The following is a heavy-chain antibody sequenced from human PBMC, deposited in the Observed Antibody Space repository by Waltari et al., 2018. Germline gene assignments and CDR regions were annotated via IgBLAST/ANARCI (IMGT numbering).Heavy chain of an antibody. CDR3: ARGESFYDYGDYGLDAFDI. CDR1: GGSISRSRYS. D-gene: IGHD4-17*01. J-gene: IGHJ3*02. CDR2: IYYSGTT. V-gene: IGHV4-39*01. Sequence: QLQLQESGPGLVKPSETLSLTCTVSGGSISRSRYSWGWIRQPPGKGLEWIGTIYYSGTTYYNPSLKIRVTISVDTSKKQFSLKLRSVTAPDTAVYYCARGESFYDYGDYGLDAFDIWGQGTMVTVSS.